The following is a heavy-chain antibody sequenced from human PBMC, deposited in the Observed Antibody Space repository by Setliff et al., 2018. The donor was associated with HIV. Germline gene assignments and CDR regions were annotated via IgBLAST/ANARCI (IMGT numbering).Heavy chain of an antibody. Sequence: ASVKVSCKASGYTFANYGFSWVRQAPGQGLEWMGWISAYNGNTNYAQKVQGRVTMTTDQATSTVYMELRSLRSDDTAVYYCARDSALIVGAARFYFDYGGQVTLVTVSS. CDR3: ARDSALIVGAARFYFDY. CDR1: GYTFANYG. CDR2: ISAYNGNT. J-gene: IGHJ4*02. V-gene: IGHV1-18*01. D-gene: IGHD1-26*01.